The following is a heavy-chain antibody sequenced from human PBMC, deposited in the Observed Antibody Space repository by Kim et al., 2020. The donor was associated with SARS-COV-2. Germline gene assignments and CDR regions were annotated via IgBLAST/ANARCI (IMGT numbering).Heavy chain of an antibody. V-gene: IGHV3-23*01. D-gene: IGHD1-26*01. J-gene: IGHJ4*02. CDR3: AKENRELLSRVYFDY. Sequence: DTVKGRLTISRDNSKNTLYLQRNSLRAEDTAVYYCAKENRELLSRVYFDYWGQGTLVTVSS.